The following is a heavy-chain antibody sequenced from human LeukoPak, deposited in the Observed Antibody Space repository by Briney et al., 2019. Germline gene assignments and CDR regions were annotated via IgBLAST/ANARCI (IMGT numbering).Heavy chain of an antibody. D-gene: IGHD4-17*01. J-gene: IGHJ4*02. CDR1: GFTFSDFY. Sequence: GGSLRLSCAASGFTFSDFYMSWIRQAPGKGLEWFAYISSSDNTTYYADSVKGRFTIFRDNVKNSLYLQMNSLRAEDTAVYYCARAHPYGDSFDYWGQGTLVTVSS. V-gene: IGHV3-11*04. CDR3: ARAHPYGDSFDY. CDR2: ISSSDNTT.